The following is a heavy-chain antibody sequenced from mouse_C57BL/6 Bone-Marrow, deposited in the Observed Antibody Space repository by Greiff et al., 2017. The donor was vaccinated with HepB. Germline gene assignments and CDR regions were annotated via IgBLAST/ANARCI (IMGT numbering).Heavy chain of an antibody. Sequence: VQLQESGAELVKPGASVKLSCKASGYTFTSYWMQWVKQRPGQGLEWIGEIDPSVSNTNYNQKLKGKATLTVDTSSSTAYMQLSSLTSEDSAVYYYASGITTDFDYWGQGTTLTVSS. CDR3: ASGITTDFDY. CDR1: GYTFTSYW. CDR2: IDPSVSNT. V-gene: IGHV1-50*01. D-gene: IGHD2-4*01. J-gene: IGHJ2*01.